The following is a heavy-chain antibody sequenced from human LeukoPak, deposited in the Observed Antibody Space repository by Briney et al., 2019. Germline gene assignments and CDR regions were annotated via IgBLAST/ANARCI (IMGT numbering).Heavy chain of an antibody. CDR1: GGSISSYY. Sequence: SETLSLTCTVSGGSISSYYWSWIRQPPGKGLEWIGYMYYSGSTNYNPSLKSRVTISVDTSKNQFSLKVNSVTAADTALYYCARSYGDHKYFFDYWGQGTLVIVSS. CDR2: MYYSGST. V-gene: IGHV4-59*01. J-gene: IGHJ4*02. D-gene: IGHD4-17*01. CDR3: ARSYGDHKYFFDY.